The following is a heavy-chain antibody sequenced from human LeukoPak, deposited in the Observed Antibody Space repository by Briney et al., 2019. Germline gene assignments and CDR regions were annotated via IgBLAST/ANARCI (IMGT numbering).Heavy chain of an antibody. Sequence: IPSETLSLTCTVSGGSVSSGSYYWSWIRQPPGKGLEWIGYIYYSGTTNYNPSLKSRVIISVDTSKNQFSLKLSSVTAADTAVYYCARDPGGYSYVGYYYGMDVWGQGTTVTVSS. J-gene: IGHJ6*02. CDR2: IYYSGTT. D-gene: IGHD5-18*01. V-gene: IGHV4-61*01. CDR3: ARDPGGYSYVGYYYGMDV. CDR1: GGSVSSGSYY.